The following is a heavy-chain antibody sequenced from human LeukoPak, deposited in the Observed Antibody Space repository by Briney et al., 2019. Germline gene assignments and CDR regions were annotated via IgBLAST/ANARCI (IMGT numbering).Heavy chain of an antibody. CDR1: GFIFSNYA. D-gene: IGHD3-10*01. V-gene: IGHV3-30*01. CDR2: ISSDGSKT. CDR3: ARDSTYWYDSGSSGPHYFDY. J-gene: IGHJ4*02. Sequence: GGSLRLSSAASGFIFSNYAMHWVRQAPGKGLEWVALISSDGSKTYHADSVKGRFSISRDNSKNTLYLQLNSLRAEDTSVYCARDSTYWYDSGSSGPHYFDYWGQGTLVTVSS.